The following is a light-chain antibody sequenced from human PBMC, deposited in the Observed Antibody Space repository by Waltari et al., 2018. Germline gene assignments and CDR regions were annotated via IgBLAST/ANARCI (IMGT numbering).Light chain of an antibody. Sequence: EIVMTQTPLSLSVTPGEPASISCKYNQSPLHTDGKTSLYWYLHKAGHSPQLLIYEVSTRFSGVPDRFSGSGSGTDFTLKISRVEAEDVGFYYCMQGVNLPLTFGGGTKVEI. CDR3: MQGVNLPLT. CDR2: EVS. CDR1: QSPLHTDGKTS. J-gene: IGKJ4*01. V-gene: IGKV2-29*02.